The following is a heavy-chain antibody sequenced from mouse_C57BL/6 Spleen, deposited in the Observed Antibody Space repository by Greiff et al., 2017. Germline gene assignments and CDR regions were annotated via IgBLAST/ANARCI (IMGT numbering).Heavy chain of an antibody. Sequence: QVQLQQPGAELVKPGASVKVSCKASGYTFTSYWMHWVKQRPGQGLEWIGRIHPSDSDTNYNQKFKGKATLTVAKSSSTAYMQLSSLTSEDSAVYYCAISDYYGSSYDWYFDVWGTGTTVTVSS. CDR2: IHPSDSDT. CDR3: AISDYYGSSYDWYFDV. D-gene: IGHD1-1*01. J-gene: IGHJ1*03. CDR1: GYTFTSYW. V-gene: IGHV1-74*01.